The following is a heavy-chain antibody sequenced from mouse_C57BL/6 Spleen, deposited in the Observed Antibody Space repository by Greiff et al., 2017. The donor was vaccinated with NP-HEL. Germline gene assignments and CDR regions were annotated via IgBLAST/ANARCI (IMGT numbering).Heavy chain of an antibody. CDR2: IWGVGST. CDR1: GFSLTSYG. V-gene: IGHV2-6*01. CDR3: ASSGTRGRGFAY. J-gene: IGHJ3*01. D-gene: IGHD4-1*01. Sequence: QVQLKQSGPGLVAPSQSLSITCTVSGFSLTSYGVDWVRQSPGKGLEWLGVIWGVGSTNYNSVLKSRLSISKDKSKSQVFLKMNSLQTDDTAMYYCASSGTRGRGFAYWGQGTLVTVSA.